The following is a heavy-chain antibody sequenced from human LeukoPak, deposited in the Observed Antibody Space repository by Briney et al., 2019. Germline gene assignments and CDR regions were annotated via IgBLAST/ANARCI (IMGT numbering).Heavy chain of an antibody. V-gene: IGHV1-46*01. J-gene: IGHJ4*02. D-gene: IGHD4-17*01. CDR3: ARVTQTDYDFDY. Sequence: ASVKVSCKASGYTFTGYYMHWVRQAPGQGLEWMGIINPSGGSTSYAQKFQGRVTMTRDMSTSTVYMELSSLRSDDTAVYYCARVTQTDYDFDYWGQGTLVTVSS. CDR2: INPSGGST. CDR1: GYTFTGYY.